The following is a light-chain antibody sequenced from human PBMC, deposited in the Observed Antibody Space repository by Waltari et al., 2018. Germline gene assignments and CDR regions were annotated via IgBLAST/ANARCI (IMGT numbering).Light chain of an antibody. V-gene: IGKV1-6*02. Sequence: AIQMTQSPSSLSASVGDRVTIPCQASQDISNNLAWYQQKPGKAPNLLIYKTSTLQGGVPSRFSGSGSGTVFTLTIRGLQPEDVATYYCQHGYGSPPTFGRGTKVEI. CDR3: QHGYGSPPT. CDR1: QDISNN. J-gene: IGKJ1*01. CDR2: KTS.